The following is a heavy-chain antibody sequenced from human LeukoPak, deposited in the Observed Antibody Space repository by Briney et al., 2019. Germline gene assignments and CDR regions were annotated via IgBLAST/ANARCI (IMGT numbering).Heavy chain of an antibody. D-gene: IGHD6-19*01. CDR2: ISSSSSTI. Sequence: GGSLRLSCAASGFTFSSYSMNWVRQAPGKGLEWVSYISSSSSTIYYADSVKGRFTISRDNAKNSLYVQMNSLRAEDTAVYYCARDRSSGWPGTFDYWGQGTLVTVSS. CDR1: GFTFSSYS. CDR3: ARDRSSGWPGTFDY. J-gene: IGHJ4*02. V-gene: IGHV3-48*01.